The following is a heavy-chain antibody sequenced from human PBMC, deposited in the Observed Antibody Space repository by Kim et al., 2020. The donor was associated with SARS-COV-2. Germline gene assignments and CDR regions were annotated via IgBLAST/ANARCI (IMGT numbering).Heavy chain of an antibody. D-gene: IGHD2-15*01. CDR3: ARDPSCHDYASDI. J-gene: IGHJ3*02. V-gene: IGHV1-46*03. CDR2: INPSGTT. CDR1: GHTFTSYY. Sequence: ASVKVSCKASGHTFTSYYIQWVRQAPGQGLDWMGIINPSGTTSYPQKFQGRVTMTRDTSTSKVYMELSSLSASDTAVYFFARDPSCHDYASDIWG.